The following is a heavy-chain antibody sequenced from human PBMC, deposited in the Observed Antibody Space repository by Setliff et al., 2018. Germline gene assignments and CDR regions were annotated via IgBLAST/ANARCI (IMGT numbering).Heavy chain of an antibody. D-gene: IGHD3-22*01. V-gene: IGHV1-69*05. CDR1: GGTFSSYG. CDR3: VREGVDSRSSTDYRYYMDV. CDR2: TIPNFGTT. Sequence: GASVKVSCKASGGTFSSYGISWVRQAPGQGLEWLGGTIPNFGTTNYAQEFQDRVTIITDESTSTAYMELSSLRFEDTAVYYCVREGVDSRSSTDYRYYMDVWGKGTTVTVSS. J-gene: IGHJ6*03.